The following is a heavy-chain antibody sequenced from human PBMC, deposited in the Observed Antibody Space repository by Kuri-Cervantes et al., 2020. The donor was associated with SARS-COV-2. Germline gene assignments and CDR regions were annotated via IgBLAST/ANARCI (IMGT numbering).Heavy chain of an antibody. CDR3: AKDLYESGGYTWAY. CDR1: GLTFSTFA. V-gene: IGHV3-23*03. CDR2: IDNAASNT. J-gene: IGHJ4*02. Sequence: GGSLRLSCAASGLTFSTFAMGWVRQAPGKGLEWVSFIDNAASNTYYADFVKGRFTISRDSSTNMVSLQMNSLRGDDTAVYCCAKDLYESGGYTWAYWGQGTRVTVSS. D-gene: IGHD3-22*01.